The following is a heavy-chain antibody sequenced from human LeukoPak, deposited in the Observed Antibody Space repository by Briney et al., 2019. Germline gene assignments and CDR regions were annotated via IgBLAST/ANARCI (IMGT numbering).Heavy chain of an antibody. Sequence: GGSLRLSCAATGFTSSSYSMNWVRQAPGKGLEWVSYISSSSSAIYYADSVKGRFTISRDNAKNSLFLQMNSLRADDTAVYYCAREYSSTSGRAFDIWGQGTMVTVSS. CDR3: AREYSSTSGRAFDI. CDR1: GFTSSSYS. CDR2: ISSSSSAI. J-gene: IGHJ3*02. D-gene: IGHD6-6*01. V-gene: IGHV3-48*01.